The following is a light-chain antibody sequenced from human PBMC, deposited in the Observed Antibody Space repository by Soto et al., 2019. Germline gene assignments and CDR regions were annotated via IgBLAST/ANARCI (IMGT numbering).Light chain of an antibody. V-gene: IGKV3-15*01. Sequence: EIVMTQSPATLSVSPGERATLSCRASQSVSSNLAWHQQKPGQAPRLLIYGASTRATGIPARFSGSGSGTEFTLTISSLQSEDFAVYYCQQYYNWPITFGQGTRLEIK. CDR3: QQYYNWPIT. CDR1: QSVSSN. J-gene: IGKJ5*01. CDR2: GAS.